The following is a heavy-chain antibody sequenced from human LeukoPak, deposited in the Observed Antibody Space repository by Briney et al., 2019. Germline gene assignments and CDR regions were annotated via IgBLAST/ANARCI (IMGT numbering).Heavy chain of an antibody. J-gene: IGHJ4*02. CDR3: ARDSVYYRFDH. CDR1: GFTVSTSG. Sequence: GGSLRLSCAASGFTVSTSGMHWVRQAPGKGLEWVADIWANGNDKYYADSVKGRFTVSRDNSNNMAYLHMSNLRAEDTAVYYCARDSVYYRFDHWGQGTLVTVSS. CDR2: IWANGNDK. V-gene: IGHV3-33*01. D-gene: IGHD3-22*01.